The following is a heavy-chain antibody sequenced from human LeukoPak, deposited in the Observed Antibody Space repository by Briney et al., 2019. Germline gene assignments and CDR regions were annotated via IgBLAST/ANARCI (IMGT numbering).Heavy chain of an antibody. CDR3: LIIVTSRYPRTKDFDY. CDR1: GFTFSSYG. D-gene: IGHD4-11*01. Sequence: AGGSLRLSCAASGFTFSSYGMHWVRQAPGKGLEWVAVIWYDGSNKYYADSVKGRFTISRDNSKNTLYLQMNSLRAEDTAVYYCLIIVTSRYPRTKDFDYWGQGTLVTVSS. CDR2: IWYDGSNK. J-gene: IGHJ4*02. V-gene: IGHV3-30*02.